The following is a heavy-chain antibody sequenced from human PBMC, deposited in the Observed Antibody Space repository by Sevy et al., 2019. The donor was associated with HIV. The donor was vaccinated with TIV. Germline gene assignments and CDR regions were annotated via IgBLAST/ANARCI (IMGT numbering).Heavy chain of an antibody. Sequence: ASVKVSCKASGYTFTGYYMHWVRQAPGQGLEWMGWINPNSGDTNYAQKFQGRVTMTRDTSISTAYMELSRLRSDDTAVYYCARVMGHCSSTSCYTGAGNWFDPWGQGTLVTVSS. CDR1: GYTFTGYY. V-gene: IGHV1-2*02. CDR3: ARVMGHCSSTSCYTGAGNWFDP. J-gene: IGHJ5*02. D-gene: IGHD2-2*02. CDR2: INPNSGDT.